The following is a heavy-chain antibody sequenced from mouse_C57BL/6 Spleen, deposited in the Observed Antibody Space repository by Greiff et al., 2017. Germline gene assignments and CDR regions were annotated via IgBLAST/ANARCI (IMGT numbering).Heavy chain of an antibody. CDR1: GYTFTSYG. CDR3: AIQDPDDYFYAMDY. D-gene: IGHD2-4*01. CDR2: INPSDSDT. Sequence: QVQLQQSGADLVKPGASVKVSCTASGYTFTSYGMHWVKQRPGQGLEWIGRINPSDSDTNYNQKFKGQATITVDKSSSTAYMQLSSLTSEDTAVYYCAIQDPDDYFYAMDYWGQGTSVTVSS. J-gene: IGHJ4*01. V-gene: IGHV1-74*01.